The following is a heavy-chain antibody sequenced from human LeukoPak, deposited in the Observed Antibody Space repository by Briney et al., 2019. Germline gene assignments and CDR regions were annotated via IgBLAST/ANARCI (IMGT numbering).Heavy chain of an antibody. CDR1: GFTFSTYG. Sequence: PGGSLRRSCAAPGFTFSTYGMKWVRQALGKGLQWVSDITDDDRTRYYADSVKGHFTISRDNSKNTLYLQMNSLRAEDTAIYYCAKRVPYGSSSVYFDSWGQGTLVTVST. V-gene: IGHV3-23*01. J-gene: IGHJ4*02. D-gene: IGHD6-6*01. CDR2: ITDDDRTR. CDR3: AKRVPYGSSSVYFDS.